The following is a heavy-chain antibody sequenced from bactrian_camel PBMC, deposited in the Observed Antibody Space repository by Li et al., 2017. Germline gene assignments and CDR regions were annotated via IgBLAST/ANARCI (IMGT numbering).Heavy chain of an antibody. CDR3: VTSVKTMDDS. CDR1: GYTFNTYS. CDR2: IDTGDGST. Sequence: HVQLVESGGGSVQAGGSLRLSCAASGYTFNTYSWFRQAPGQEREGVAAIDTGDGSTYYLNSVEGRFTISHDNAKNTLYLQMNSLQSDDTALYYCVTSVKTMDDSWGQGTQVTVS. V-gene: IGHV3S1*01. J-gene: IGHJ4*01. D-gene: IGHD4*01.